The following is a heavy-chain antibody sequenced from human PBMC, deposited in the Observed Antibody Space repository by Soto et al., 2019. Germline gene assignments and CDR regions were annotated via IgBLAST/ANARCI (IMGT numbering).Heavy chain of an antibody. CDR1: GGSVSSRNW. J-gene: IGHJ4*02. CDR2: ISQSGTA. D-gene: IGHD2-15*01. Sequence: QVQLQESGPGLVKPSETLSLTCAVSGGSVSSRNWWSWVRQPPGKGLEWIGQISQSGTANYNPSXXXXVXXXXDKSKXQFSLILRSVTAADTAVYFCARHGGRFFDYWGQGILVTVPS. V-gene: IGHV4-4*02. CDR3: ARHGGRFFDY.